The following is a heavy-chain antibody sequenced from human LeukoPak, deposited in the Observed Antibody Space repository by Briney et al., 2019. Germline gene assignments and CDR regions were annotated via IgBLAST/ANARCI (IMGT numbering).Heavy chain of an antibody. CDR3: ARVGGYSYGGYYYYYYMDV. J-gene: IGHJ6*03. CDR2: IYYSGST. Sequence: PSQTLSLTCTVSGGSISSGDYYWSWIRQPPGKGLEWIGYIYYSGSTYYNPSLKSRVTISVNTSKNQFSLKLSSVTAADTAVYYCARVGGYSYGGYYYYYYMDVWGKGTTVTVSS. CDR1: GGSISSGDYY. D-gene: IGHD5-18*01. V-gene: IGHV4-30-4*08.